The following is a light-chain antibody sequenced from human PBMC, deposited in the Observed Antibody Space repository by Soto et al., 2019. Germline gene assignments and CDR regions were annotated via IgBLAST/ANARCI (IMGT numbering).Light chain of an antibody. CDR1: TSNIGAGYE. Sequence: QSVLTQPPSVSGAPGQRVTISCTGSTSNIGAGYEVHWYQQLPGTAPKLLVSGHNIRPSGVPDRFSGFKSGASASLVITGLQAEDEADYYCCSYVGRNTYVFGTGTKLTVL. CDR3: CSYVGRNTYV. CDR2: GHN. J-gene: IGLJ1*01. V-gene: IGLV1-40*01.